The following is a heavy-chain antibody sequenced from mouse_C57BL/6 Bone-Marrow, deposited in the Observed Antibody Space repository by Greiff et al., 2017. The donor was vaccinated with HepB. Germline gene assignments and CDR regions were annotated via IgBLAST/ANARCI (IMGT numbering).Heavy chain of an antibody. Sequence: EVKLMESGPGLVKPSQSLSLTCSVTGYSITSGYYWNWIRQFPGNKLEWMGYISYDGSNNYNPSLKNRISITRDTSKNQFFLKLNSVTTEDTATYYCARYYQGYFDVWGTGTTVTVSS. D-gene: IGHD1-1*01. CDR3: ARYYQGYFDV. V-gene: IGHV3-6*01. J-gene: IGHJ1*03. CDR2: ISYDGSN. CDR1: GYSITSGYY.